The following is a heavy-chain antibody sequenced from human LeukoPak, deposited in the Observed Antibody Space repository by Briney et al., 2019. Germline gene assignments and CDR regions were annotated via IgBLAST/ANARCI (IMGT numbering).Heavy chain of an antibody. CDR2: IYYSGST. D-gene: IGHD2-21*02. J-gene: IGHJ5*02. CDR1: GGSISSGGYY. CDR3: AREGPAYCGRDCSDQHWFDP. V-gene: IGHV4-31*03. Sequence: SETLSLTCTVSGGSISSGGYYWSWIRQHPGKGLEWIGYIYYSGSTYYNPSLKSRVTISVDTSKNQFSLKLSSVTAADTAVYYCAREGPAYCGRDCSDQHWFDPWGQGTLVTVSS.